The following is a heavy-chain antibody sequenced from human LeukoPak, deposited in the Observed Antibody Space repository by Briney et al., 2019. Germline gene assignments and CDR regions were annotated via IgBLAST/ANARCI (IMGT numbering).Heavy chain of an antibody. CDR3: ARNGARYCSGGSCYFDY. CDR2: IYSGGST. D-gene: IGHD2-15*01. Sequence: GGSLRHSCAASGFTVSSNYRSWVRQAPGKGLEWVSVIYSGGSTYYADSVKGRFTISRDNSKNTLYLQMNSLRAEDTAVYYCARNGARYCSGGSCYFDYWGQGTLVTVSS. J-gene: IGHJ4*02. V-gene: IGHV3-53*01. CDR1: GFTVSSNY.